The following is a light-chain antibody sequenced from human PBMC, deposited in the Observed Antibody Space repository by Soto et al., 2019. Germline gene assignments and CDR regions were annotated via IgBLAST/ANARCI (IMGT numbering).Light chain of an antibody. CDR3: SSSAGIYHYLV. CDR2: DNN. CDR1: SSNIGTNY. V-gene: IGLV1-51*01. J-gene: IGLJ3*02. Sequence: QSVLTQPPSVSAAPGQKVTISCSGGSSNIGTNYVSWYQHFPGTAPQLLIYDNNKRPSGIPDRFSGSKSGTSATLGITGLQTEDEAFYYCSSSAGIYHYLVFGGGTKVTVL.